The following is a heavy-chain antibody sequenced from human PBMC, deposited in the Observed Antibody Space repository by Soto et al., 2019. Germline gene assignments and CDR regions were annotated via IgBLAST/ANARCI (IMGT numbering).Heavy chain of an antibody. CDR2: ISGSGGST. CDR1: GFTFSSYA. D-gene: IGHD6-13*01. Sequence: TGGSLRLSCAASGFTFSSYAMSWVRQAPGKGLEWVSAISGSGGSTYYADSVKGRFTISRDNSKNTLYLQMNSLRAEDTAVYYCAKDDIYSSSWSHPQFYNWGQQTVVTVSS. CDR3: AKDDIYSSSWSHPQFYN. J-gene: IGHJ4*02. V-gene: IGHV3-23*01.